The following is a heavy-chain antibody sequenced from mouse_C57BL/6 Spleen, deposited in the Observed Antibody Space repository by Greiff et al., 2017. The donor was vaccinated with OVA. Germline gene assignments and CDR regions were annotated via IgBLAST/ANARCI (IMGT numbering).Heavy chain of an antibody. D-gene: IGHD3-1*01. Sequence: VQLQESGPGLVAPSQSLSITCTVSGFSLTSYGVSWVRQPPGKGLEWLGVIWGDGSTNYHSALISRLSISKDNSKSQVFLKLNSLQTDDTATYYCAKPVRESLNGGFAYWGQGTLVTVSA. J-gene: IGHJ3*01. CDR2: IWGDGST. CDR3: AKPVRESLNGGFAY. CDR1: GFSLTSYG. V-gene: IGHV2-3*01.